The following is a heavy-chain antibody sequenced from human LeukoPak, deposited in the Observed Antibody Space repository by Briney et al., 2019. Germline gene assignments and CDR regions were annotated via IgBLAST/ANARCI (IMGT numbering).Heavy chain of an antibody. D-gene: IGHD3-10*01. J-gene: IGHJ4*02. CDR3: ARPLLGREWFGEFDY. Sequence: GGSLRLSCAASGFTFSSYSMNWVRQAPGKGLEWVSSISSSSSYIYYADSVKGRFTISRDNAKNSLYLQMNSLRAEDTAVYYCARPLLGREWFGEFDYWGQGTLVTVSS. V-gene: IGHV3-21*01. CDR1: GFTFSSYS. CDR2: ISSSSSYI.